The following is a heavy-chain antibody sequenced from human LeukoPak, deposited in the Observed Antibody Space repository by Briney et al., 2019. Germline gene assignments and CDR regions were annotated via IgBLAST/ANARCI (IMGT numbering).Heavy chain of an antibody. V-gene: IGHV7-4-1*02. J-gene: IGHJ4*02. CDR2: INTNTGNP. CDR3: AREGKLREWLVLDY. Sequence: GASVKVSCKASGGTFSSYAISWVRQAPGQGLEWMGWINTNTGNPTYAQGFTGRFVFSLDTSVSTAYLQISSLKAEDTAVYYCAREGKLREWLVLDYWGQGTLVTVSS. D-gene: IGHD6-19*01. CDR1: GGTFSSYA.